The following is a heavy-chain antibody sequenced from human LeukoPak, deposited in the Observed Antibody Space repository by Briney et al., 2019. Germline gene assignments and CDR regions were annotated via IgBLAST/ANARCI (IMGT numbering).Heavy chain of an antibody. J-gene: IGHJ6*03. D-gene: IGHD1-26*01. CDR2: FFATGST. CDR3: ARGIVSPRFYDYMDV. V-gene: IGHV4-61*02. Sequence: NSSETLSLTCTVSGGSINSGNYSWAWMRQPAGKGLEWIGRFFATGSTSSSHNPSLSGRASISVDTSKNQFSLELNSVTAADSAVYFCARGIVSPRFYDYMDVWGKGTTVTLSS. CDR1: GGSINSGNYS.